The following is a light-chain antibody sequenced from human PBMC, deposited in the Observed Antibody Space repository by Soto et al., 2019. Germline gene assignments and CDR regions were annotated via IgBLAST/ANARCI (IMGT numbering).Light chain of an antibody. V-gene: IGKV3-20*01. CDR1: QSVSSSY. Sequence: EIVLTQSPGTLSLSPGERATLSCRASQSVSSSYLAWYQQKPGQGPRLLIYGASFRATGIPDRFSGSGSGTDFTLTISRLEPEDFAVYYCQQYGSSPGTFGQGTKVEIK. J-gene: IGKJ1*01. CDR3: QQYGSSPGT. CDR2: GAS.